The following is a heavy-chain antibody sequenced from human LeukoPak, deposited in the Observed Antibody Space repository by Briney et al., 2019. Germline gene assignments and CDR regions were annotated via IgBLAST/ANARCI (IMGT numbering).Heavy chain of an antibody. Sequence: SETLSLTCAVYGGSFSGYYWSWIRQPPGKGLEWIGEINHSGSTNYNPSLKSRVTISVDTSKNQFSLKLSSVTAADTAVYYCARERISRYHRALNWFDPWGQGTLVTVSS. CDR3: ARERISRYHRALNWFDP. D-gene: IGHD2-15*01. CDR2: INHSGST. V-gene: IGHV4-34*01. CDR1: GGSFSGYY. J-gene: IGHJ5*02.